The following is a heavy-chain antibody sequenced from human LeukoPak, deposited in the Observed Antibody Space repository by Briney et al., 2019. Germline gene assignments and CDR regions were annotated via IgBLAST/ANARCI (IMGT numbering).Heavy chain of an antibody. J-gene: IGHJ6*03. CDR3: ARGSYDFGTGRRYYYMDV. CDR1: GGSPSVYY. V-gene: IGHV4-34*01. Sequence: SQTLSLTRGVYGGSPSVYYRRWIRHPPGKGLVCVGEINHSGSTNYDPSLKSRVIISVDTSKNQFSLTLSSVTAADTAVYYCARGSYDFGTGRRYYYMDVWGKGTTVTVSS. CDR2: INHSGST. D-gene: IGHD3-3*01.